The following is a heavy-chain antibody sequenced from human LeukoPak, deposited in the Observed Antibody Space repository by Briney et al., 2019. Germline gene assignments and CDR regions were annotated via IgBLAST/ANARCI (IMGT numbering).Heavy chain of an antibody. CDR1: GFTFSSYA. V-gene: IGHV3-23*01. J-gene: IGHJ4*02. CDR2: ISGSAYST. Sequence: AGGSLRLSCAASGFTFSSYAMNWVRQAPRKGLEWVSGISGSAYSTYYADSVKGRFTISRDNSKNTLYLQMNSLRAEDTAVYYCAKGLGPFDYWGQGTLVTVSS. CDR3: AKGLGPFDY. D-gene: IGHD3-16*01.